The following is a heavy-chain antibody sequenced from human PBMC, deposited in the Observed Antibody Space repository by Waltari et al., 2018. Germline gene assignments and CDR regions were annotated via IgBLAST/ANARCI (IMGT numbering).Heavy chain of an antibody. Sequence: QVQLIQSGAEVKKPGASVKVPCKVSGHTLTELSIHWGRQAPGKGPEWMGGFDVEDGKTIYAQNFQGRVTMTEDTSTDTAYMELTSLRSEDTAVYYCAREEVVRGVINSNWFDPWGQGTLVTVSS. J-gene: IGHJ5*02. CDR1: GHTLTELS. CDR2: FDVEDGKT. D-gene: IGHD3-10*01. V-gene: IGHV1-24*01. CDR3: AREEVVRGVINSNWFDP.